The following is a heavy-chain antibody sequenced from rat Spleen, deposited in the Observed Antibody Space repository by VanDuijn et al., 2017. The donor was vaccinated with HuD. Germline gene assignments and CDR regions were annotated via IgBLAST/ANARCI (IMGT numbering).Heavy chain of an antibody. Sequence: EVKLVESGGGLVQPGRSLKLSCAASGFSFSDYYMAWVRQAPKKGLEWVASIYYEGSSTYYGDSVKGRFTISRDNAKSTLYLQMDSLRSEDTATYYCARQDYSGDGDPYYFDYWGQGVMVTVSS. CDR2: IYYEGSST. D-gene: IGHD1-1*01. J-gene: IGHJ2*01. CDR1: GFSFSDYY. CDR3: ARQDYSGDGDPYYFDY. V-gene: IGHV5-22*01.